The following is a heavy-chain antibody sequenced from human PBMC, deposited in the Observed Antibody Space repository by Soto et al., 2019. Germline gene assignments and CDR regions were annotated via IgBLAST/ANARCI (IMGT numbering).Heavy chain of an antibody. CDR1: GGSISSSSYY. CDR3: VRSSETTWYRGHFDY. Sequence: PSETLSLTCTVSGGSISSSSYYWGWIRQSPGQTLEWIGSINYSGSTFYTSSLKSRVTISVDTSNSRLSLRLSSVTAADTAVYYCVRSSETTWYRGHFDYWGQGTLVTVSS. D-gene: IGHD6-13*01. CDR2: INYSGST. J-gene: IGHJ4*02. V-gene: IGHV4-39*01.